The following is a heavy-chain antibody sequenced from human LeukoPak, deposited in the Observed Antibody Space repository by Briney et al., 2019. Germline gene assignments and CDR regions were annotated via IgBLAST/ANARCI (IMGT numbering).Heavy chain of an antibody. Sequence: SQTLSLTSAISGDSVSSKSAAWNWIRQSPSRGLEWLGRTYYRSKWYTDYAESVQSRITINPDTSKNQFSLQLNSVTPDDTAVYYCARVFWEQQLRWFDPWGQGTLVTVSS. CDR3: ARVFWEQQLRWFDP. CDR2: TYYRSKWYT. CDR1: GDSVSSKSAA. J-gene: IGHJ5*02. V-gene: IGHV6-1*01. D-gene: IGHD6-13*01.